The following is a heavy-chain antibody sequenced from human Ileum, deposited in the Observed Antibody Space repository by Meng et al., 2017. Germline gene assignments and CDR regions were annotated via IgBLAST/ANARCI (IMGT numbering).Heavy chain of an antibody. CDR2: SYHSGRT. J-gene: IGHJ4*02. V-gene: IGHV4-4*02. CDR1: VDATSTTNW. D-gene: IGHD3-22*01. Sequence: QLQLPASGPVLVNLSGTLSPPFAGSVDATSTTNWWTWVRQAPEKGLEWIGESYHSGRTNYNPSLTSRVTMSVDKSKKQISLNLSSVTAADTAVYYCATSGDNSGFYLGYWGPGILVTVSS. CDR3: ATSGDNSGFYLGY.